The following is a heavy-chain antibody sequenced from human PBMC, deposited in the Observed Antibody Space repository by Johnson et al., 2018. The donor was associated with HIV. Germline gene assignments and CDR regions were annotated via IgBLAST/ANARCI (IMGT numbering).Heavy chain of an antibody. J-gene: IGHJ3*02. CDR3: ARGQGFWALYS. V-gene: IGHV3-30*04. CDR2: GSYDGSTE. CDR1: GFIFTIFA. Sequence: EQLVVSGGGVVQPGRSLRLACPVSGFIFTIFAMHWVRQAPGKGLEWVAVGSYDGSTEFYADSVNGRFPISSANSKNTLFLQMNGLRPEATAVYYCARGQGFWALYSWGQGTMVTVSS. D-gene: IGHD3-3*01.